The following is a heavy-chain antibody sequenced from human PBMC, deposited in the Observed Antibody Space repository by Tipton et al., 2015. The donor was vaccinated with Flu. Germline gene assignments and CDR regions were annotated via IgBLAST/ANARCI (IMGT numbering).Heavy chain of an antibody. V-gene: IGHV3-7*01. CDR1: GFTFTGYW. CDR2: VRQDGNEK. J-gene: IGHJ4*02. D-gene: IGHD2-2*01. Sequence: SLRLSCEASGFTFTGYWMSWVRQASGKGLEWVANVRQDGNEKWYVDSVEGRFTISRNNAKNLLLLQMNSLRAEDTAVYFCVKMPDFDFWGQGTLVTVSS. CDR3: VKMPDFDF.